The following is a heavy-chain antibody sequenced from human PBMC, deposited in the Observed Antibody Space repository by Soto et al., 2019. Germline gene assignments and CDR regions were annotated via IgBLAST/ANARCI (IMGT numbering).Heavy chain of an antibody. CDR1: GGTFSSYA. D-gene: IGHD6-19*01. V-gene: IGHV1-69*05. Sequence: SVKVSCKASGGTFSSYAISWVRQAPGQGLEWMGGIIPMFGTANYAQKFQERVTITRDMSTSTAYMELSSLRSEDTAVYYCAADRGIAVGFWGYYYGMDVWGQGTTVTVSS. J-gene: IGHJ6*02. CDR3: AADRGIAVGFWGYYYGMDV. CDR2: IIPMFGTA.